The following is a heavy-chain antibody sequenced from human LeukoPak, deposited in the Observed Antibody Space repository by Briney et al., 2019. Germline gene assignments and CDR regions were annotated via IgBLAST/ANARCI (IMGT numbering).Heavy chain of an antibody. CDR1: GFTFSNYW. CDR2: INRDGSTT. J-gene: IGHJ4*02. D-gene: IGHD3-10*01. CDR3: ARDKKSGESSEIDY. Sequence: PGGSLRLSCAASGFTFSNYWVHWVRQAPGKGLVCGSRINRDGSTTKYADSVKGRFTVSRDNAKNTLNLQMNSLRAEDTAVYYCARDKKSGESSEIDYWGQGTLVTVSS. V-gene: IGHV3-74*03.